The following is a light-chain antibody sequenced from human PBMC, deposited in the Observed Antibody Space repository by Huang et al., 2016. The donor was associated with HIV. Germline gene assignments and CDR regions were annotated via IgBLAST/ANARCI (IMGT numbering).Light chain of an antibody. Sequence: DVVMSQSPLSLPVSLRQSAAISCRSSHGLVYGDGNTYLNWFHQRPGQSPRRLIYKVSERDSGGPDRVSGSGSGTDFTLKISRVEAEDVGVYYCMQGTHWPPTFGGGTKVEIK. V-gene: IGKV2-30*01. CDR3: MQGTHWPPT. CDR1: HGLVYGDGNTY. CDR2: KVS. J-gene: IGKJ4*01.